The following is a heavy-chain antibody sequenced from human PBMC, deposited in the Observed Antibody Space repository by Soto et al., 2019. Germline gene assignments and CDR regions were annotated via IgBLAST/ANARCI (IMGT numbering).Heavy chain of an antibody. Sequence: SEPLSLTCAVSDGSISSGGYSRSWIRQPPGKGLEWIGYIYHSGSTYYNPSLKSRVTISVDRSKNQFSLKLSSVTAADTAVYYCARGAGAYYDSSGYPTAWGQGTLDTVSS. CDR1: DGSISSGGYS. D-gene: IGHD3-22*01. CDR3: ARGAGAYYDSSGYPTA. CDR2: IYHSGST. V-gene: IGHV4-30-2*01. J-gene: IGHJ5*02.